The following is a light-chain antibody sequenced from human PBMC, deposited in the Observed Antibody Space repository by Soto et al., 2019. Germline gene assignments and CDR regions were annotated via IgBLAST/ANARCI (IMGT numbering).Light chain of an antibody. CDR1: QALSTW. CDR3: QQANSFPIT. CDR2: ATS. Sequence: DIQMTQSPSSVSVSVGDIVTITCRASQALSTWLAWYQQKPGQVPNLLIYATSSLQSGVPSRFSGSGSGTDFTLTISSLQPEDLGTYYCQQANSFPITFGQGTRLEIK. J-gene: IGKJ5*01. V-gene: IGKV1-12*01.